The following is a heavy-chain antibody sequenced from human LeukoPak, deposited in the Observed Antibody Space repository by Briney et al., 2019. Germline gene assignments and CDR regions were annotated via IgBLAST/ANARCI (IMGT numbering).Heavy chain of an antibody. Sequence: PSETLSLTCAVSGGSISSSNWWSWVRPPPGKGLEGIGEIYHSGSTNYNPSLKSRVTISVDKSKNQFSLKLSSATAADTAVYYCARVLAAAGTQRPYGMDVWGQGTTVTVSS. J-gene: IGHJ6*02. V-gene: IGHV4-4*02. CDR2: IYHSGST. CDR3: ARVLAAAGTQRPYGMDV. CDR1: GGSISSSNW. D-gene: IGHD6-13*01.